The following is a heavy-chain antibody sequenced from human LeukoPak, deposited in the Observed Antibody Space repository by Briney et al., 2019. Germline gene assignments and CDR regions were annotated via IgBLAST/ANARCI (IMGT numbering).Heavy chain of an antibody. CDR2: IWSDGSNK. J-gene: IGHJ4*02. D-gene: IGHD3-10*01. Sequence: RGSLRLSCSASGFTFSYYAIHWVRQAPGKGLEWVALIWSDGSNKYYADSVKGRITISRDNSKNTVYLQMNSLRAEDTAVYYCARELFSSGSCPDGWGQGTLVTVSS. CDR1: GFTFSYYA. V-gene: IGHV3-33*01. CDR3: ARELFSSGSCPDG.